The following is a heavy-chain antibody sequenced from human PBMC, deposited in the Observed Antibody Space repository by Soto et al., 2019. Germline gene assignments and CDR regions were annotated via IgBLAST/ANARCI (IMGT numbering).Heavy chain of an antibody. D-gene: IGHD2-8*01. Sequence: GRSLRLSCTGSGFTFGDYAMSWVRRAPGKGLAWVGFIRSKAYGGTTEWAASVRCRFTFSRDDSKRIAYLQMNSLKTEDTGVYWCTRGTSPYGRDVWDKGTTVTVSS. CDR1: GFTFGDYA. CDR3: TRGTSPYGRDV. J-gene: IGHJ6*04. V-gene: IGHV3-49*04. CDR2: IRSKAYGGTT.